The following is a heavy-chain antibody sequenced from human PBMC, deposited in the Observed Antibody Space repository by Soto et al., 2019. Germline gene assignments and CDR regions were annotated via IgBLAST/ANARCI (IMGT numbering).Heavy chain of an antibody. V-gene: IGHV3-30-3*01. CDR3: ARVWRYSNYDPQYYYYYGMDV. D-gene: IGHD4-4*01. CDR2: ISYDGSNK. Sequence: GGSLRLSCAASGFTFSSYAMHWVRQAPGKGLEWVAVISYDGSNKYYADSVKGRFTISRDNSKNTLNLQMNSLRAEDTAVYYCARVWRYSNYDPQYYYYYGMDVWGQGTTVTVSS. CDR1: GFTFSSYA. J-gene: IGHJ6*02.